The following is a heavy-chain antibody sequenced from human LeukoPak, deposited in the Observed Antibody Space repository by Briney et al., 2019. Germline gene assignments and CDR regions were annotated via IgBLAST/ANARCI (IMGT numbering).Heavy chain of an antibody. V-gene: IGHV3-72*01. D-gene: IGHD6-19*01. CDR2: TKNKANSYTT. Sequence: PGGSLRLSCAASGFTLSDHYMDWVRQAPGKGLEWVGRTKNKANSYTTEYAASVKGRFTISRDDSKNSLYLQTNSLKTEDTAVYYCARETSGCFDYWGQGTLVTVSS. CDR3: ARETSGCFDY. J-gene: IGHJ4*02. CDR1: GFTLSDHY.